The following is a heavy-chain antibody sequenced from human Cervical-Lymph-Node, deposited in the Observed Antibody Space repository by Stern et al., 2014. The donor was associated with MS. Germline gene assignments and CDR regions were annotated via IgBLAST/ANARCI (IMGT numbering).Heavy chain of an antibody. CDR2: MNPDSGAT. J-gene: IGHJ6*02. CDR1: GYDLPNFE. V-gene: IGHV1-8*02. D-gene: IGHD5-24*01. CDR3: ARGSDGYKPQYYFGMDV. Sequence: QVQLVQSGAEVKKPGASVKVSCKASGYDLPNFEINWVRQAPGQGLEWMGWMNPDSGATGYAQKFQGRITLPRDTSINTAYLELTSLRSEDTATYYCARGSDGYKPQYYFGMDVWGQGTTVTVSS.